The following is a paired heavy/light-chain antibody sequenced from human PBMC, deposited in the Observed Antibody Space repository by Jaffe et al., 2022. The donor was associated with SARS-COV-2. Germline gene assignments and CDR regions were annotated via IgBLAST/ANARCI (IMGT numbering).Light chain of an antibody. CDR3: QQYSNYWT. CDR1: QSISSW. J-gene: IGKJ1*01. Sequence: DIQMTQSPSTLSASVGDRVTITCRASQSISSWLAWYQQKPGKAPKLLIYKASSLESGVPSRFSGSGSGTEFTLTISSLQPDDFATYYCQQYSNYWTFGQGTKVEIK. V-gene: IGKV1-5*03. CDR2: KAS.
Heavy chain of an antibody. CDR3: RANVDPTGNDF. CDR1: GGSFSSNTFY. CDR2: IYDSGTT. J-gene: IGHJ4*02. V-gene: IGHV4-39*01. D-gene: IGHD1-1*01. Sequence: QLQLQESGPGLVKPSETLSLTCTVSGGSFSSNTFYWGWIRQPPGKGLEWIGSIYDSGTTYYNASLKSRITISVDKSKKQFSLRLSSVTAADTAMYYCRANVDPTGNDFWGQGTLVTVSS.